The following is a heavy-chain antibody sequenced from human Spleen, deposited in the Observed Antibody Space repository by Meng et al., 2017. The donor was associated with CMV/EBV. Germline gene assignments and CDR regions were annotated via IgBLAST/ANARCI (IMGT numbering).Heavy chain of an antibody. CDR1: GFTFDDYS. Sequence: SLKISCAASGFTFDDYSMTWVRQAPGKGLEWVSGISWNSGSIGYADSVKGRFTISRDNAKNSLYLQMNSLRAEDTALYYCAKDISPGGPDDAFDIWGQGTMVTVSS. D-gene: IGHD3-10*01. CDR2: ISWNSGSI. J-gene: IGHJ3*02. CDR3: AKDISPGGPDDAFDI. V-gene: IGHV3-9*01.